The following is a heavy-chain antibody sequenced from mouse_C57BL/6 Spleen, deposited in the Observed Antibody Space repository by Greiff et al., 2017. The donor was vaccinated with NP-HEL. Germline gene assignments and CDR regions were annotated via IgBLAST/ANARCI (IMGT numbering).Heavy chain of an antibody. CDR3: ARWITTVVADWYFDV. D-gene: IGHD1-1*01. CDR2: INPSTGGN. J-gene: IGHJ1*03. V-gene: IGHV1-42*01. CDR1: GYSFTGYY. Sequence: EVQLQQSGPELVKPGASVKISCKASGYSFTGYYMNWVKQSPEKSLEWIGEINPSTGGNTYNQKFKAKATLTVDKSSSTAYMQLKSLTSEDSAVYYCARWITTVVADWYFDVWGTGTTVTVSS.